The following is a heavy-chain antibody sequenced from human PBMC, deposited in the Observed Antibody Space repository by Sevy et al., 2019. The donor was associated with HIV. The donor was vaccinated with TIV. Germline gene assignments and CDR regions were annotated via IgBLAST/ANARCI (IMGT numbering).Heavy chain of an antibody. D-gene: IGHD3-9*01. CDR2: INWNGGST. CDR3: ARQVLRDIDGLRSYDYFDY. CDR1: GFTFDDYG. J-gene: IGHJ4*02. Sequence: GGSLRLSCAASGFTFDDYGMSWVRQAPGKGLEWVSGINWNGGSTGYADSVKGRFTISRDNAKNSLYLQMNSLRAEDTALYYCARQVLRDIDGLRSYDYFDYWGQGTLVTVSS. V-gene: IGHV3-20*04.